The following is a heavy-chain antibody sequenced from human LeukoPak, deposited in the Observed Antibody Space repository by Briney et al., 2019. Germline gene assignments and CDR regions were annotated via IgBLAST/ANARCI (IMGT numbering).Heavy chain of an antibody. J-gene: IGHJ4*02. CDR1: RYTFTNYG. CDR2: ISAYNGKT. CDR3: ARMVAATIALDY. V-gene: IGHV1-18*01. D-gene: IGHD2-15*01. Sequence: ASVKVSCKASRYTFTNYGISWVGQAAGQGVEGMGWISAYNGKTNYAQQLQGRVTMTPDTSTRQAHMELRSLRSDDAAVYYCARMVAATIALDYWGQGTLVTVSS.